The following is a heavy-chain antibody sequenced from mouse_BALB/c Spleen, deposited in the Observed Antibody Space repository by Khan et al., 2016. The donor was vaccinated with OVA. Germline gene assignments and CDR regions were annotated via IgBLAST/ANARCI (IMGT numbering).Heavy chain of an antibody. CDR3: ARGAFGY. J-gene: IGHJ3*01. V-gene: IGHV1S135*01. CDR2: IDPFNGGT. Sequence: VQLKQSGPELMKPGASVNISCKASGYSFTSYYIHWVRQSHGKSLEWIGYIDPFNGGTDYNQKFKGKATLTVDKSSSTAYMHLSSLTSEDSAVYYCARGAFGYGGQGTLVTVSA. CDR1: GYSFTSYY.